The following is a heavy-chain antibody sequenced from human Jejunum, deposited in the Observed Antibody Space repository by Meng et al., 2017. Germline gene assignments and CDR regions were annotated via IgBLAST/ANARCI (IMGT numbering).Heavy chain of an antibody. CDR3: AILPPGI. CDR2: IKSDGSAA. J-gene: IGHJ4*02. D-gene: IGHD3-10*01. V-gene: IGHV3-74*01. Sequence: GESLKISCAASGLSFSMYWMDWVRQVPGKGLEWVSRIKSDGSAASYADSVKGRFTISRDNAKNTLYLQMDRLSAEDMAVYYCAILPPGIWGQGKRVTVSS. CDR1: GLSFSMYW.